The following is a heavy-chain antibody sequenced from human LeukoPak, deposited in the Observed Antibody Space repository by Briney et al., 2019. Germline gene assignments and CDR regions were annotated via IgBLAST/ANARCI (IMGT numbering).Heavy chain of an antibody. CDR1: GYTFTSYY. J-gene: IGHJ3*02. D-gene: IGHD3-22*01. CDR2: ISAYNGNT. CDR3: ARDLAPLMRVLSDAFDI. V-gene: IGHV1-18*04. Sequence: GASVKVSCKASGYTFTSYYMHWVRQAPGQGLEWMGWISAYNGNTNYAQKLQGRVTMTTDTSTSTAYMELRSLRSDDTAVYYCARDLAPLMRVLSDAFDIWGQGTMVTVSS.